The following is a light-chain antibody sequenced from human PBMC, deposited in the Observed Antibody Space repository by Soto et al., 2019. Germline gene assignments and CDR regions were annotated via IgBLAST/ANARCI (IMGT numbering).Light chain of an antibody. V-gene: IGLV2-14*01. J-gene: IGLJ1*01. CDR3: SSHTSGSTRV. CDR1: SSDVGGYDY. CDR2: EVT. Sequence: QSVLTQPASVSGSPGQPIAISCTDTSSDVGGYDYVSWYQQQPDKAPKLMIYEVTKRPSGVSNRFSGSKSGNTASLTISGLQAEDEADYYCSSHTSGSTRVFGTGTKVTVL.